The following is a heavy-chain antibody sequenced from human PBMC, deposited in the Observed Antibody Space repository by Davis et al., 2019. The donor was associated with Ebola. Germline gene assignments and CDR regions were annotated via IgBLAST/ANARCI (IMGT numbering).Heavy chain of an antibody. CDR2: IRSKANNYAT. Sequence: GGSLRLSCAASGFTFSGSAMHWVRQASGKGLEWVGRIRSKANNYATAYAASVKGRFTISRDDSKNTAYLQMNSLKTEDTAVYYCTRGGSGSDYWGQGTLVTVSS. CDR1: GFTFSGSA. D-gene: IGHD3-10*01. J-gene: IGHJ4*02. CDR3: TRGGSGSDY. V-gene: IGHV3-73*01.